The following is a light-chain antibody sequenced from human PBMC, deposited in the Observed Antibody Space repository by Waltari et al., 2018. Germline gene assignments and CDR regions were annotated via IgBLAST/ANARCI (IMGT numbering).Light chain of an antibody. CDR1: QSVSSY. J-gene: IGKJ4*01. CDR2: DAS. V-gene: IGKV3-11*01. CDR3: QQRSNWPPLT. Sequence: EIVLTQSPATLSLSPGERATLSCRASQSVSSYLACYQQQPGQAPRLLLYDASNRATGIPARFSGSGSGTDFTLTISSLEPEDFAVYYCQQRSNWPPLTFGGGTKVEIK.